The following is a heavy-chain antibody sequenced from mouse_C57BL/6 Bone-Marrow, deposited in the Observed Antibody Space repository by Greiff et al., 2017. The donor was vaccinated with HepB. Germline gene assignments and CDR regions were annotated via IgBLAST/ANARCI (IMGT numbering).Heavy chain of an antibody. J-gene: IGHJ1*03. CDR1: GFTFSDYG. CDR2: ISSGSSTI. Sequence: EVHLVESGGGLEKPGGSLKLSCAASGFTFSDYGMHWVRQAPEKGLEWVAYISSGSSTIYYADTVKGRFTISRDNAKNTLFLQMTSLRSEDTAMYYCARPGSSPWYFDVWGTGTTVTVSS. V-gene: IGHV5-17*01. CDR3: ARPGSSPWYFDV. D-gene: IGHD1-1*01.